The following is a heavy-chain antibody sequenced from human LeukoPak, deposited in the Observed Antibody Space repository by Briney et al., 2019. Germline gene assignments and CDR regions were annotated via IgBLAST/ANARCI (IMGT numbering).Heavy chain of an antibody. CDR3: ARDLDYGDYGSAFDY. Sequence: PSETLSLTCTVPGGSISSYYWSWIRQPAGKGLEWIGRIYTSGSTNYNPSLKSRVTMSVDTSKNQFSLKLSSVTAADTAVYYCARDLDYGDYGSAFDYWGQGTLVTVSS. CDR2: IYTSGST. D-gene: IGHD4-17*01. V-gene: IGHV4-4*07. CDR1: GGSISSYY. J-gene: IGHJ4*02.